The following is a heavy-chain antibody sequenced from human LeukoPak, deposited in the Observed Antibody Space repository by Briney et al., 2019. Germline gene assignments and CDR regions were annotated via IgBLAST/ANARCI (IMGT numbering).Heavy chain of an antibody. V-gene: IGHV4-59*01. CDR3: AREETVAAIDAFDI. CDR1: GGSISSYY. D-gene: IGHD2-15*01. Sequence: SETLSLTCTVSGGSISSYYWSWIRQPPGKGLEWIGYIYYSGSTNYNPSLKSRVTISVDTSKNQFSLKLSSVTAADTAVYYCAREETVAAIDAFDIWGQGTMVTVSS. CDR2: IYYSGST. J-gene: IGHJ3*02.